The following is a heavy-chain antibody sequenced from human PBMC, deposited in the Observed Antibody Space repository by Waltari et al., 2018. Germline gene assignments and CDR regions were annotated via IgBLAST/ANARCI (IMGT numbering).Heavy chain of an antibody. D-gene: IGHD3-9*01. V-gene: IGHV1-46*01. CDR3: AREPHGDILTGYGDY. J-gene: IGHJ4*02. CDR1: GYTFTSYY. CDR2: LNPSGGST. Sequence: QVQLVQSGAEMKKPGASVKVSCKASGYTFTSYYMHWVRQAPGQGLEWMGILNPSGGSTSYAQKCQGRLPMTRDTSTSTVYIELSSLRSEDTAVYYCAREPHGDILTGYGDYWGQGTLVTVSS.